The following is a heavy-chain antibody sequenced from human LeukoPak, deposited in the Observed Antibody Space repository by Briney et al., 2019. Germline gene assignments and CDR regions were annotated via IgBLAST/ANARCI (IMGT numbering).Heavy chain of an antibody. CDR2: INPNGGGT. CDR3: AREGTVGATNLDY. D-gene: IGHD1-26*01. J-gene: IGHJ4*02. Sequence: PEASVKVSCKASGYTFTGYYMHWVRQAPGQGLEWMGRINPNGGGTNYAQKFQGRVTMTRDTSISTAYMELSRLRSDDTAVYYCAREGTVGATNLDYWGQGTLVTVSS. V-gene: IGHV1-2*06. CDR1: GYTFTGYY.